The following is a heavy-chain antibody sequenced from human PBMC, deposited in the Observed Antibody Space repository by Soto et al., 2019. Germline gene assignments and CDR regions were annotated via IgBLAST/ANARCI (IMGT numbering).Heavy chain of an antibody. CDR1: GDSISSYY. J-gene: IGHJ4*02. D-gene: IGHD3-22*01. CDR3: ALRSMAVVPEY. V-gene: IGHV4-59*01. CDR2: LYYGRRA. Sequence: QVQLQESGPGLVKPSETLSLTCAVSGDSISSYYCMWIRQPPGKGLESIGYLYYGRRANYNPSLTGRVTLAVDTSTNQCSLTLSSMTAAATAVYYCALRSMAVVPEYWGQGTLVTVSS.